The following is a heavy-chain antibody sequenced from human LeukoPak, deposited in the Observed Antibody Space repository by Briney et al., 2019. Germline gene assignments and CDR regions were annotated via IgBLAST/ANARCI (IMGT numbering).Heavy chain of an antibody. CDR1: GFTFSNAW. J-gene: IGHJ4*02. V-gene: IGHV3-15*01. D-gene: IGHD2-2*01. CDR3: TTDGDIVVVPAATAFDY. Sequence: TGGSLRLSCAASGFTFSNAWMSWVRQAPGKGLEWVGRIKSKTDGGTTDYAAPVKGRFTISRDDSKNTLYLQMNSLKTEDTAVYYCTTDGDIVVVPAATAFDYWGQGTLVTVSS. CDR2: IKSKTDGGTT.